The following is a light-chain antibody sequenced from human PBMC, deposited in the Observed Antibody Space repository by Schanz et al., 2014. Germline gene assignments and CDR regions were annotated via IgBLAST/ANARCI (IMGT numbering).Light chain of an antibody. V-gene: IGLV2-11*01. J-gene: IGLJ2*01. Sequence: QSALTQPASVSGSPGQSITISCTGTSSDVGGYNYVTWYQQYPGKAPKVIIYDVSERPSGVPDRFSGSKSGNTASLTVSGLQAEDEADYYCCSYAGSSTYVVFGGGTKLTVL. CDR1: SSDVGGYNY. CDR3: CSYAGSSTYVV. CDR2: DVS.